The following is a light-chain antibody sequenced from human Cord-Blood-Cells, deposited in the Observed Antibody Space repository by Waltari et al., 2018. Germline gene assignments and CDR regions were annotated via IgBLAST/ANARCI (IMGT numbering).Light chain of an antibody. V-gene: IGLV2-8*01. Sequence: QSALTQPPSASGSPGQSVTISCTGTSSDVGGYNYVSWYQQHPSKAPKLMIYAFSKRPSGVPDRFSGSKSGNTASLTVSGLQAEDEADYYCSSYAGSNKVFGGGTKLTVL. J-gene: IGLJ3*02. CDR1: SSDVGGYNY. CDR2: AFS. CDR3: SSYAGSNKV.